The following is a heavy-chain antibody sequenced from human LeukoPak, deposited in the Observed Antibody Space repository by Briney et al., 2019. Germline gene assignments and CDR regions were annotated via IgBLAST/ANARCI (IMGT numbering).Heavy chain of an antibody. CDR1: GFTFSNYE. CDR3: ARGSRSSAWTWFDP. J-gene: IGHJ5*02. Sequence: GGSLRLSCAASGFTFSNYEMNWVRQAPGVGLEWVSYISSTGSPMYYADSVKGRFTISRDNAKNSLYLQMNSLRAEDTAVYYCARGSRSSAWTWFDPWGQGTLVTVSS. CDR2: ISSTGSPM. V-gene: IGHV3-48*03. D-gene: IGHD6-19*01.